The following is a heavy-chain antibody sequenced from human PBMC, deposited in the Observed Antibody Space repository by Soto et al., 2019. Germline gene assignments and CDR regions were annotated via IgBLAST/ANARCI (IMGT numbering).Heavy chain of an antibody. V-gene: IGHV1-69*13. J-gene: IGHJ4*02. CDR1: GGTFSSYA. CDR3: ARGRAVPQFDY. Sequence: AASVKVSCKASGGTFSSYAISWVRQAPGQGLEWMGGIIPIFGTANYAQKFQGRVTITADESTSTAYMELSSLRSEDTAVYYCARGRAVPQFDYWGQGTLVTVSS. D-gene: IGHD3-10*01. CDR2: IIPIFGTA.